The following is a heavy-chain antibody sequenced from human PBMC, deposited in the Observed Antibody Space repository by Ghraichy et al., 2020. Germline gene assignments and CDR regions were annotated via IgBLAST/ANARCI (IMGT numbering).Heavy chain of an antibody. CDR3: ARDQGRAAAGTEVYYYSGMDG. CDR2: IYYSGST. J-gene: IGHJ6*02. Sequence: EWIGYIYYSGSTYYNPSLKSRVTISVDTSKNQFSLKLSSVTAADTAVYYCARDQGRAAAGTEVYYYSGMDGWGQ. D-gene: IGHD6-13*01. V-gene: IGHV4-31*02.